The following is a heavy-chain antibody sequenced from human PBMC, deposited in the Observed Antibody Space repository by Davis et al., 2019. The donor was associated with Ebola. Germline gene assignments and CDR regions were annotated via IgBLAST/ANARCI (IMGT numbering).Heavy chain of an antibody. CDR2: INHSGST. J-gene: IGHJ4*02. CDR3: ASPYDSSGYPDY. Sequence: GSLRLSCAASGFTFSHYWMSWIRQPPGKGLEWIGEINHSGSTNYNPSLKSRVTISVDTSKNQFSLKLSSVTAADTAVYYCASPYDSSGYPDYWGQGTLVTVSS. V-gene: IGHV4-34*01. D-gene: IGHD3-22*01. CDR1: GFTFSHYW.